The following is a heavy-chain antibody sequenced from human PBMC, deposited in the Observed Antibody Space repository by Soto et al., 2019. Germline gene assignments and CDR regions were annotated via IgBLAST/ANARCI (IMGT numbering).Heavy chain of an antibody. CDR2: IYWDDDK. J-gene: IGHJ6*02. Sequence: QITLKESGPTLVKPTETLTLTCTFSGFSLSTSGLGWGGIGQPPGKALEWLEFIYWDDDKRYSPSLKSRLTITKDTSKNQVVLTMTNVDPVDTGTYYCEHAMAVWGQGTTVTVSS. V-gene: IGHV2-5*02. CDR3: EHAMAV. CDR1: GFSLSTSGLG.